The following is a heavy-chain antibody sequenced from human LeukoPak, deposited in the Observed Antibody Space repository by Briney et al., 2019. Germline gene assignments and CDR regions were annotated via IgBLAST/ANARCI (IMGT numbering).Heavy chain of an antibody. J-gene: IGHJ4*02. Sequence: GGSLRLSCAASGFTFSIYEMNWVGQAPGKGLEWVAYITSSGSIIYYADSVKGRFTISRDNAKNSLDLQMNSLRAEDTAVYYCTRTQYSSGWTFDYWGQGTLVTVSS. V-gene: IGHV3-48*03. CDR2: ITSSGSII. CDR3: TRTQYSSGWTFDY. D-gene: IGHD6-19*01. CDR1: GFTFSIYE.